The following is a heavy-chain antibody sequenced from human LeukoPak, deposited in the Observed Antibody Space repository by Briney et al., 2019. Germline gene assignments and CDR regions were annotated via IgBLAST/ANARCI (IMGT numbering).Heavy chain of an antibody. CDR1: GGSISSYY. J-gene: IGHJ5*02. CDR3: ARAWTIAAANNWFDP. V-gene: IGHV4-59*12. CDR2: IYYSGST. D-gene: IGHD6-13*01. Sequence: SETLSLTCTVSGGSISSYYWSWIRQPPGKGLEWIGYIYYSGSTNYNPSLKSRVTISVDTSKNQFSLKLSSVTAADTAVYYCARAWTIAAANNWFDPWGQGTLVTVSS.